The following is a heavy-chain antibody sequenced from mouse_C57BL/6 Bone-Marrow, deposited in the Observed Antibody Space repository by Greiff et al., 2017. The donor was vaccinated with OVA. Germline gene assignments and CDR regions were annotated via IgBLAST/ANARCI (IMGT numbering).Heavy chain of an antibody. CDR3: ARDAGYDYYAMDY. CDR2: SRNKANDYTT. V-gene: IGHV7-1*01. J-gene: IGHJ4*01. D-gene: IGHD1-2*01. CDR1: GFTFSDFY. Sequence: EVQLVESGGGLVQSGRSLRLSCATSGFTFSDFYMEWVRQAPGKGLEWIAASRNKANDYTTEYSASVKGRFIVSRDTSQSILYLQMNALRAEDTAIYYCARDAGYDYYAMDYWGQGTSVTVSS.